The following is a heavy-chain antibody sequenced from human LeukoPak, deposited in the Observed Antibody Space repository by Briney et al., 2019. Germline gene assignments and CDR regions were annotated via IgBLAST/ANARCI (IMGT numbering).Heavy chain of an antibody. Sequence: GGSLRLSCAASGFTFTNAWMSWVRQAPGKGLEWVGRIKSKIDGGTRDYAAPVKGRFTISTDDSKNTLYLQMNSLKTEDTAVYYCTSGLGASDFDYWGQGTLVTVSS. J-gene: IGHJ4*02. CDR3: TSGLGASDFDY. CDR2: IKSKIDGGTR. D-gene: IGHD1-26*01. V-gene: IGHV3-15*01. CDR1: GFTFTNAW.